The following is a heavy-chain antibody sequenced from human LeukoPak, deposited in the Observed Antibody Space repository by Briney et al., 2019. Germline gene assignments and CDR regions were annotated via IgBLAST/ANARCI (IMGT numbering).Heavy chain of an antibody. D-gene: IGHD5-18*01. Sequence: GASVKVSCKAPGYTFTSYGISWVRQAPGQGLEWMGWIGAYNGNTNYAQKLQGRVTMTTDTSTSTAYMELRSLRSDDTAVYYCARAGYSYGTGYYFDYWGQGALVTVSS. CDR1: GYTFTSYG. CDR2: IGAYNGNT. J-gene: IGHJ4*02. CDR3: ARAGYSYGTGYYFDY. V-gene: IGHV1-18*01.